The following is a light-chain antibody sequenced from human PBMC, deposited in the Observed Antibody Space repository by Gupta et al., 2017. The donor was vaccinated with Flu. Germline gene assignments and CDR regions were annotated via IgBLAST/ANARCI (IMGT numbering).Light chain of an antibody. V-gene: IGKV3-15*01. J-gene: IGKJ3*01. CDR3: QQYNSWPPYT. CDR2: GAS. Sequence: EVVMTQSPDTLSVSPGERATLSCRASRDINSDLAWYQQKPGQAPRLLIHGASTRAPGIPARFSGSGFGTEYTLTISSLQSEDFAIYYCQQYNSWPPYTFGDGTTVGIK. CDR1: RDINSD.